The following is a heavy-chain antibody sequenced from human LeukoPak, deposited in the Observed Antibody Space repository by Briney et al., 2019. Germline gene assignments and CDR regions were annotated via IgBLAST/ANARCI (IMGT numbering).Heavy chain of an antibody. CDR1: GGSISSYF. D-gene: IGHD6-6*01. Sequence: SETLSLTCTVSGGSISSYFWSRIRQPPGEGLEWIGFIYYSGSTSYNPSLKSRVTISVDTSKNQFSLKLRSVTAADTAVYYCARAPAGRPNGWHDYWGQGTLVTVSS. CDR3: ARAPAGRPNGWHDY. J-gene: IGHJ4*02. CDR2: IYYSGST. V-gene: IGHV4-59*01.